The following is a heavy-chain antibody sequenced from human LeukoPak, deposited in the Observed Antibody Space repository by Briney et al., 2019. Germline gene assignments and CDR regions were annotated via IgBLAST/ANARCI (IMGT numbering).Heavy chain of an antibody. D-gene: IGHD5-18*01. CDR2: ISSSSMII. Sequence: PGGSLRHSCAASGYTFSSYSMNWVRQAPGKGLEWVSYISSSSMIIYCADSLKGRFTISRDNAKNSLYLQMNSLRDEDTAVYYCARDRVEREYKCCDYWGQGTLVTVSS. CDR3: ARDRVEREYKCCDY. V-gene: IGHV3-48*02. CDR1: GYTFSSYS. J-gene: IGHJ4*02.